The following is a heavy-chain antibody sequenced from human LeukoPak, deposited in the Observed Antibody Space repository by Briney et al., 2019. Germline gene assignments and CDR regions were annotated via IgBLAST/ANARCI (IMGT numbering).Heavy chain of an antibody. Sequence: PGGSLRLSCAASGFTFTNYWIHWVRQAPGKGLVWVSHINSDGSSTPYADSVKGRFTISRDNAKNMLYLQMSNLRAEDTAVYYCARGHSGSYSRTFDYWGQGILVTVSS. J-gene: IGHJ4*02. CDR2: INSDGSST. D-gene: IGHD1-26*01. CDR3: ARGHSGSYSRTFDY. V-gene: IGHV3-74*01. CDR1: GFTFTNYW.